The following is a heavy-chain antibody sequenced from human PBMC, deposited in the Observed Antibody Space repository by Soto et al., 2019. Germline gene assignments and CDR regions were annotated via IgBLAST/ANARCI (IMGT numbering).Heavy chain of an antibody. CDR1: GFTFSSYS. J-gene: IGHJ4*02. CDR2: ISSSSSYI. V-gene: IGHV3-21*01. Sequence: GGSLRLSCAASGFTFSSYSMNWVRQAPGKGLEWVSSISSSSSYIYYADSVKGRFTISRDNAKNSLYLQMNSLRAEDTAVYYCARMVITMVRGVTPTDYWGQGTLVTVSS. D-gene: IGHD3-10*01. CDR3: ARMVITMVRGVTPTDY.